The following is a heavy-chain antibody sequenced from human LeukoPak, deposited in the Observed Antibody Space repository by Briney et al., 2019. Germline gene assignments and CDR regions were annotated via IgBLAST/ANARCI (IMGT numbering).Heavy chain of an antibody. CDR2: INQDGNEE. J-gene: IGHJ3*02. CDR3: ARDDFYVVDI. D-gene: IGHD3-10*02. V-gene: IGHV3-7*01. Sequence: GSLRLSCATSGFIFSSRWMGWVRQSPVKGLEWVANINQDGNEEYYVDSVKGRFTISRDNAKNSLYLQMNNLRAEDTAIYYCARDDFYVVDIWGQGAMVTVSS. CDR1: GFIFSSRW.